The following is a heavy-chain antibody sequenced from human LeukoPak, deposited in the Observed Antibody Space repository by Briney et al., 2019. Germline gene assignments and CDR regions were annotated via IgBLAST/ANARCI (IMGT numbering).Heavy chain of an antibody. J-gene: IGHJ4*02. Sequence: RPGGSLRLSCAASGFIFSDYYMSWIRQAPGKGLEWVSYISSSGSTIYYADPVKGRFTISRDNAKNSLYLQMNSLRAEDTAVYYCARHCTTGTTAADYWGQGTLVTVSS. CDR1: GFIFSDYY. D-gene: IGHD1-1*01. V-gene: IGHV3-11*04. CDR2: ISSSGSTI. CDR3: ARHCTTGTTAADY.